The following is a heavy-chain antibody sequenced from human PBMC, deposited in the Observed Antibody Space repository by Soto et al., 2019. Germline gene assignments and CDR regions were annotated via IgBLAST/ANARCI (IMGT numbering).Heavy chain of an antibody. D-gene: IGHD6-6*01. CDR1: GGTFSSYA. CDR2: IIPIFGTA. Sequence: QVQLVQSGAEVKKPGSSVKVSCKASGGTFSSYAISWVRQAPGQGLEWMGGIIPIFGTANYAQKFQGRVTITADESTSTAYMELSSLRSEDSAVYSCARAHGRDSSSTYYYYYGMDVWGQETTVTVSS. V-gene: IGHV1-69*01. J-gene: IGHJ6*02. CDR3: ARAHGRDSSSTYYYYYGMDV.